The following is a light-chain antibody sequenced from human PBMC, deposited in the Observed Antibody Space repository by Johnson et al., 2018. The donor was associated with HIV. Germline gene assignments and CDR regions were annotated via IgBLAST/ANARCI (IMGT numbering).Light chain of an antibody. CDR3: GTWDTILSGGVI. CDR2: DNN. CDR1: SSNIGNNY. Sequence: QSVLTQPPSVSAAPGQKVTISCSGSSSNIGNNYVSWYQQLPGTAPKVLIYDNNKRPSGIPDRFSGSKSGTSATLGITGLQTGDEADYYCGTWDTILSGGVIFGTGTQVTVL. J-gene: IGLJ1*01. V-gene: IGLV1-51*01.